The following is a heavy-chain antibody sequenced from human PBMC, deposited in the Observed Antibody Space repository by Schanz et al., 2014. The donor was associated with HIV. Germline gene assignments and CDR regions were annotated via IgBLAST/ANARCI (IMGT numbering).Heavy chain of an antibody. D-gene: IGHD6-13*01. CDR1: GGSISSSSFS. V-gene: IGHV4-39*07. J-gene: IGHJ4*02. CDR3: ARAKWPPRSRHFDF. Sequence: QLQLQESGPGLVKPSETLSLTCIVSGGSISSSSFSWGWIRQSPGKGLEWIAEVNHSGDTNYNPSPKSRATISVDTSKNQFSLKLDSVTAADTAVYYCARAKWPPRSRHFDFWGQGNLVTVSS. CDR2: VNHSGDT.